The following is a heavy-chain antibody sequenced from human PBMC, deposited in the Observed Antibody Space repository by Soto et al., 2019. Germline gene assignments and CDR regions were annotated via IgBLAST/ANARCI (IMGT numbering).Heavy chain of an antibody. CDR3: FFFQAEDGIRGVRSVSAFLLNRSSDL. CDR2: ISGSGGCT. J-gene: IGHJ2*01. V-gene: IGHV3-23*01. D-gene: IGHD3-10*02. Sequence: GKGLEWVSAISGSGGCTYYADSVKSRFPISRDNSTNTLYLQMNSLRAEDTAVYFFFFFQAEDGIRGVRSVSAFLLNRSSDL.